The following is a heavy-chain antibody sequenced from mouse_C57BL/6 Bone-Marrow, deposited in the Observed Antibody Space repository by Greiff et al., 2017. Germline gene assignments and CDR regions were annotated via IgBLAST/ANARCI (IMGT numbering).Heavy chain of an antibody. CDR1: GFTFSDYG. CDR3: AREGTTVVSYYFDY. D-gene: IGHD1-1*01. J-gene: IGHJ2*01. CDR2: ISSGSSTI. V-gene: IGHV5-17*01. Sequence: EVNVVESGGGLVKPGGSLKLSCAASGFTFSDYGMHWVRQAPEKGLEWVAYISSGSSTIYYADTVKGRFTISRDNAKNTLFLQMTSLRSEDTAMYYCAREGTTVVSYYFDYWGQGTTLTVSA.